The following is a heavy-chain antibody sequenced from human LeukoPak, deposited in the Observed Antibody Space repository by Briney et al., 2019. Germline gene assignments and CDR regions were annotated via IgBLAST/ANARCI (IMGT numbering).Heavy chain of an antibody. CDR2: IYYSGST. J-gene: IGHJ4*02. D-gene: IGHD1-14*01. Sequence: KPSETLSLTCNVSGGSIIGYYWSWIRQPPGKGPEWIASIYYSGSTNYNPSLMSRVTVSLDTSKNQFSLKLSSVTAADTAVYYCARHRGSNLNRSFDFWGQGALVTVSS. V-gene: IGHV4-59*08. CDR3: ARHRGSNLNRSFDF. CDR1: GGSIIGYY.